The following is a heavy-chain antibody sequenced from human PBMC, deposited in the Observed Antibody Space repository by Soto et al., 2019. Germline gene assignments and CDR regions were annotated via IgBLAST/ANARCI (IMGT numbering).Heavy chain of an antibody. CDR2: IYDNGTT. CDR1: GASISSGGYY. V-gene: IGHV4-31*03. Sequence: TPALICTVSGASISSGGYYWSWIRQDPGKGLEWLGYIYDNGTTYYNPSLKSRVSISRDKSKNQFSLKMTSLTAADTAVYYCASGQVGATTWFDPSGQGTTVTLSS. D-gene: IGHD1-26*01. J-gene: IGHJ5*02. CDR3: ASGQVGATTWFDP.